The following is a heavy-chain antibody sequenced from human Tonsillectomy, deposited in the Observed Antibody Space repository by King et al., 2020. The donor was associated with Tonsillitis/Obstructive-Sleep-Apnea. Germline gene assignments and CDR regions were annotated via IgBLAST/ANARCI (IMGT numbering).Heavy chain of an antibody. CDR2: ISGSGGSI. J-gene: IGHJ4*02. CDR3: AKVAGAYYFDSSGDSTDGGFDY. CDR1: GFTFSSYA. D-gene: IGHD3-22*01. Sequence: VQLVESGGGLVQPGGSLRLSCAASGFTFSSYAMSWVRQAPGKGLEWVSAISGSGGSIYYADSVRGRFTISRDNSKNTLYLQMNSLRAEDTAVYYCAKVAGAYYFDSSGDSTDGGFDYWGQGTLVTVCS. V-gene: IGHV3-23*04.